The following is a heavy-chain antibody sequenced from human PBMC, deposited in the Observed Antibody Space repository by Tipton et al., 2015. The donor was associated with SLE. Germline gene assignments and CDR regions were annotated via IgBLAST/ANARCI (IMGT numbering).Heavy chain of an antibody. CDR3: ASWSDSSGLFLDY. Sequence: VQLVQSGAELKKPGESLRISCKGSGYTFTDYWIAWVRQMPAKGLECVGVIFPRDSDTRYSPSFQGQVTISADKSISTAYLQWSGLKASDTAIYYCASWSDSSGLFLDYWGQGTLVTVSS. V-gene: IGHV5-51*01. CDR1: GYTFTDYW. J-gene: IGHJ4*02. CDR2: IFPRDSDT. D-gene: IGHD3-22*01.